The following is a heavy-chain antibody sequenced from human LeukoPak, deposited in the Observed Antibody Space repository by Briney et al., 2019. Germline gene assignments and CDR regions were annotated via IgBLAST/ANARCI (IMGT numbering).Heavy chain of an antibody. CDR1: GFNFSGSA. J-gene: IGHJ4*02. CDR3: TSRYSSGQYYFDY. V-gene: IGHV3-73*01. D-gene: IGHD6-19*01. CDR2: IRSKANSYAT. Sequence: GGSLRLSCAASGFNFSGSAMHWVRQPSGKGLEWVGRIRSKANSYATAYAASVKGRFTISRDDSKNTAYLQMNSLKTEDTAVYYCTSRYSSGQYYFDYWGQGTLVTVSS.